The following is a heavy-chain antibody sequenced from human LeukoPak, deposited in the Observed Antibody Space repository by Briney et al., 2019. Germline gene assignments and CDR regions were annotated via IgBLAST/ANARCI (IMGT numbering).Heavy chain of an antibody. J-gene: IGHJ6*03. D-gene: IGHD2-15*01. CDR2: ISSSGSTI. V-gene: IGHV3-11*04. CDR1: GFTFSDYY. CDR3: AREIVVVVAATHYYYYMDV. Sequence: GGSLRLSCAASGFTFSDYYMSWIRQAPGKGLEWVSYISSSGSTIYYADSVKGRFTISRDNAKNSLYLQMNSLRAEDTAVYYCAREIVVVVAATHYYYYMDVWGKGTTVTVSS.